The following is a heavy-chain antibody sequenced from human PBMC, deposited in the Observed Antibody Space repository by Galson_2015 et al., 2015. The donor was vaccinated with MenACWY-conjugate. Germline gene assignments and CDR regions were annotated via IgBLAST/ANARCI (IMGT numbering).Heavy chain of an antibody. CDR3: AREFPC. CDR1: GFPFSSYA. Sequence: LRLSCAVSGFPFSSYAMTWIRQPPGKGLEWIGLIYDSGTTKYNPSLKGRVTISLDTSKNQVSLKLSSVTAADTAVFYCAREFPCWGQGTLVTGSS. V-gene: IGHV4-59*01. CDR2: IYDSGTT. J-gene: IGHJ4*02.